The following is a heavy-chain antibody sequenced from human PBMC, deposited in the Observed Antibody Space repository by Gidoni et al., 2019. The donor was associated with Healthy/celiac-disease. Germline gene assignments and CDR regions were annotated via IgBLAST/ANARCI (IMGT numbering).Heavy chain of an antibody. V-gene: IGHV3-23*01. CDR1: GFTFSSYA. J-gene: IGHJ4*02. D-gene: IGHD2-2*01. CDR3: AKNRGRGPYCSSTSCYGDYFDY. Sequence: EVQLLESGGGLVQPGGSLRLSCAASGFTFSSYAMSWVRQAPGKGLEWVAAISGSGGSTYYADSVKGRFTISRDTSKNTLYLPMNSLRAEDTAVYYGAKNRGRGPYCSSTSCYGDYFDYWGQGTLVTVSS. CDR2: ISGSGGST.